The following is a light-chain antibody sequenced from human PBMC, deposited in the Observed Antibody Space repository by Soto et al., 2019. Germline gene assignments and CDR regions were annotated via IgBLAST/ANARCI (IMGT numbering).Light chain of an antibody. Sequence: QSAMTQPASVSGSPGQSITISCTGTSSDVGGYKFVSWYQHHPGKAPKLMIYEVSNRPSGVSNRFSGSKSGNTASLTISGLQAEDEADYYCSSYRTSTPYVFGTGTKLTVL. V-gene: IGLV2-14*01. J-gene: IGLJ1*01. CDR1: SSDVGGYKF. CDR3: SSYRTSTPYV. CDR2: EVS.